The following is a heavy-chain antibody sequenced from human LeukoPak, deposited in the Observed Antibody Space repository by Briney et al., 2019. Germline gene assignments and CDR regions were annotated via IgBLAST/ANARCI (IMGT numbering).Heavy chain of an antibody. Sequence: ASVKVSCKAPGGTFSSYAISWVRQAPGQGLEWMGGIIPIFGRANYAQKFQGRVTITADESTSTAYMELSSLRSEDTAVYYCARGRLAAAGLFDPWGQGTLVTVSS. CDR1: GGTFSSYA. CDR2: IIPIFGRA. CDR3: ARGRLAAAGLFDP. D-gene: IGHD6-13*01. V-gene: IGHV1-69*01. J-gene: IGHJ5*02.